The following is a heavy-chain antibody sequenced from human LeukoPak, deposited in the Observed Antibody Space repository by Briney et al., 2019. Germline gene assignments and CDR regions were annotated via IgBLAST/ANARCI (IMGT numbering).Heavy chain of an antibody. J-gene: IGHJ6*03. Sequence: GGSLRLSCAASGFTFSIYSMNWVRQAPGKGLEWVSSISSSSSYIYYADSVKGRFTISRDNAKNSLYLQMNSLRAEDTAVYYCAKGGGYEAQYYYYYLDVWGKGTTVTISS. V-gene: IGHV3-21*01. D-gene: IGHD5-12*01. CDR3: AKGGGYEAQYYYYYLDV. CDR2: ISSSSSYI. CDR1: GFTFSIYS.